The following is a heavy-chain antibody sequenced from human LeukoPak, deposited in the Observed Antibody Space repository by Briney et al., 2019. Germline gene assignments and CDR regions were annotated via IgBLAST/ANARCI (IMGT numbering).Heavy chain of an antibody. J-gene: IGHJ4*02. Sequence: GGSLRLSCAASGFTFSSYAMSWVRQAPGKGLEWVSAISGSGGSTYYADSVKGRFTISRDNSKNTMYLQMNSLRAEDTAVYYCAKDQRPLFWSGYQGGSDYWGQGTLVTVSS. CDR3: AKDQRPLFWSGYQGGSDY. CDR2: ISGSGGST. D-gene: IGHD3-3*01. V-gene: IGHV3-23*01. CDR1: GFTFSSYA.